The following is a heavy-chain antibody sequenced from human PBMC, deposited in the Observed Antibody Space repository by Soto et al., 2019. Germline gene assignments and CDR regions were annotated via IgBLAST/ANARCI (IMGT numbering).Heavy chain of an antibody. CDR1: AGSVSGYY. CDR2: VRYTGST. V-gene: IGHV4-59*08. J-gene: IGHJ4*02. CDR3: TRHDGNYRNVLAY. Sequence: QVQLQESGPGLVKPSETLSLTCTVSAGSVSGYYWSWIRQPPGKAPEWIGYVRYTGSTKYNPSLTHRVTISVDLSKNQSSLSLSSVTAVDTAVYYCTRHDGNYRNVLAYWGQGALVTVSS. D-gene: IGHD4-17*01.